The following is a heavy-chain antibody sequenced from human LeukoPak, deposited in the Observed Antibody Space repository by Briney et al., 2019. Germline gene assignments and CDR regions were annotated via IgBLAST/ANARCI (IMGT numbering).Heavy chain of an antibody. CDR1: GGSISSSSYY. CDR2: IYYSGST. V-gene: IGHV4-39*07. CDR3: AIGYCSGGSCYGVYYYYGMDV. D-gene: IGHD2-15*01. Sequence: SETLSLTCTVSGGSISSSSYYWGWIRQPPGKGLEWIGSIYYSGSTYYNPSLKSRVTISVDTSKSQFSLKLSSVTAADTAVYYCAIGYCSGGSCYGVYYYYGMDVWGQGTTVTVSS. J-gene: IGHJ6*02.